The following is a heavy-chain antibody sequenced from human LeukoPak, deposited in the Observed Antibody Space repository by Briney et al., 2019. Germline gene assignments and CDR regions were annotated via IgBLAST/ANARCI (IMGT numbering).Heavy chain of an antibody. V-gene: IGHV3-48*04. CDR2: ISSSSSTI. CDR1: GFTFSSYS. D-gene: IGHD4-11*01. J-gene: IGHJ4*02. Sequence: PGGSLRLSCAASGFTFSSYSMNWVRQAPGKGLEWVSYISSSSSTIYYADSVKGRFTISRDNAKNSLYLQMNSLRAEDTAVYYCAREASQGYSNYGPRYDLDYWGQGTLVTVSS. CDR3: AREASQGYSNYGPRYDLDY.